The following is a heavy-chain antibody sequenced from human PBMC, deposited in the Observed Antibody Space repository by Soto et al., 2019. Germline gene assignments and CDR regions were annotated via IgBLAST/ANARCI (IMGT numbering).Heavy chain of an antibody. CDR1: GGSVSSGSYY. CDR3: ARGIEGWYQGRYYYGMDV. V-gene: IGHV4-61*01. J-gene: IGHJ6*02. CDR2: IYYSGST. D-gene: IGHD6-19*01. Sequence: QVQLQESGPGLVKPSETLSLTCTVSGGSVSSGSYYWSWIRQPPGKGLEWIGYIYYSGSTNYNPPLKSRVTISVDPSQNQFSLKLSSVTAADTAVYYCARGIEGWYQGRYYYGMDVWGQGTTVTVSS.